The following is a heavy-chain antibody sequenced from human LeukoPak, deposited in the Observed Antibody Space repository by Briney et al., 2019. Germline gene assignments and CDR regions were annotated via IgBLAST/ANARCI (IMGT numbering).Heavy chain of an antibody. CDR3: ARGLYSIVDY. Sequence: SETLSLTCTVSGGSISSGGYYWSWIRQHPGKGLEWMGYIDYSGSTYYNPSLKCRVTISRDTSKNQFSLKLSSVTAADTAVYYCARGLYSIVDYWGQGTLVTVSS. D-gene: IGHD2-8*01. V-gene: IGHV4-31*03. CDR2: IDYSGST. J-gene: IGHJ4*02. CDR1: GGSISSGGYY.